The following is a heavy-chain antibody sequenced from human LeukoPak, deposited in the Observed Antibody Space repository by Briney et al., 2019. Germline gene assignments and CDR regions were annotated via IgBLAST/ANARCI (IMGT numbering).Heavy chain of an antibody. CDR2: IYSSGST. D-gene: IGHD3-22*01. CDR1: GGSISSSSYY. CDR3: ARNSYYDDSGYYYDVAFFDY. Sequence: SETLSLTCTVSGGSISSSSYYWSWIRQPPGKGLEWIGYIYSSGSTKYNPALKSRVSILVDTSKNQFSLELSSVTAADTAVYYCARNSYYDDSGYYYDVAFFDYWGQGTLVTVSS. V-gene: IGHV4-61*01. J-gene: IGHJ4*02.